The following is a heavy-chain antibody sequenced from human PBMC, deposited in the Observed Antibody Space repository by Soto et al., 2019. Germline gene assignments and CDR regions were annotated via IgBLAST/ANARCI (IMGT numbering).Heavy chain of an antibody. D-gene: IGHD3-10*01. CDR1: GIPFGSRA. Sequence: GGSLRLSCVASGIPFGSRAMSWVRQAPGEGLEWVSTITDTGGDTKYADSVRGRFTMSRDNSKKTLYLQMNSLRVEDSALYYCARGSTDSYPGSRIFDFWGRGTLVTLSS. CDR2: ITDTGGDT. J-gene: IGHJ4*02. CDR3: ARGSTDSYPGSRIFDF. V-gene: IGHV3-23*01.